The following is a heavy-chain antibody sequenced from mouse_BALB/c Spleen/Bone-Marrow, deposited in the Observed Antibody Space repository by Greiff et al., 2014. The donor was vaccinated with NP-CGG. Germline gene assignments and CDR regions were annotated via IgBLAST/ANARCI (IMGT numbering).Heavy chain of an antibody. D-gene: IGHD1-1*01. V-gene: IGHV14-3*02. J-gene: IGHJ3*01. Sequence: VQLQQSGAELVKPGASVKLSCTASGFNIKDTYMHWVKQRPEQGLEWIGRIDPANGNTKYDPKLQGKATITADTSSNTAYLQLSSLTSEDTAVYYGASYYYGSSSFAYWGQGTLVTVSA. CDR1: GFNIKDTY. CDR3: ASYYYGSSSFAY. CDR2: IDPANGNT.